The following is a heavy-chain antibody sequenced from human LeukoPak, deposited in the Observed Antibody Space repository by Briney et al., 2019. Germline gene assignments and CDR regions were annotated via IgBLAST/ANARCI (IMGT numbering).Heavy chain of an antibody. Sequence: SETLSLTCTVSGGSISSYYWSWIRQPPGKGLEWIGYIYYSGSTNYNPSLKSRVTISVDTSKNQFSLKLSSVTAADTAVYYCASRKGLYSYGSSYYFDYWGQGTLVTVSS. CDR3: ASRKGLYSYGSSYYFDY. CDR1: GGSISSYY. J-gene: IGHJ4*02. CDR2: IYYSGST. V-gene: IGHV4-59*01. D-gene: IGHD5-18*01.